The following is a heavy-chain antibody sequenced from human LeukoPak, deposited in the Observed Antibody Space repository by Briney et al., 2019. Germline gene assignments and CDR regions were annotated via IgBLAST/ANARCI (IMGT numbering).Heavy chain of an antibody. D-gene: IGHD3-22*01. CDR1: GGSISSGGYY. CDR2: IYYSGST. CDR3: ARDDSSGYSH. V-gene: IGHV4-31*03. J-gene: IGHJ4*02. Sequence: SQTLSLTCTVSGGSISSGGYYWSWIRQHPGKGLEWIGYIYYSGSTYYNPSLKSRVTISEDTSKNQFSLKLSSVTAADTAVYYCARDDSSGYSHWGQGTLVTVSS.